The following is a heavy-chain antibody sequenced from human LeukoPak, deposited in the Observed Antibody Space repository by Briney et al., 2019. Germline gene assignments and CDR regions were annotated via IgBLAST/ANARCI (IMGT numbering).Heavy chain of an antibody. CDR2: ITDGGNYI. Sequence: GGSLRLSCATSGITFRNYALHWVRQAPGKGLEWVSTITDGGNYIVYTDSVKGRFTISKDDSKSTLYLQMDSLRAEDTAIYYCTANWNHFPFDYWGQGTLVTVSS. CDR1: GITFRNYA. CDR3: TANWNHFPFDY. D-gene: IGHD1-14*01. V-gene: IGHV3-23*01. J-gene: IGHJ4*02.